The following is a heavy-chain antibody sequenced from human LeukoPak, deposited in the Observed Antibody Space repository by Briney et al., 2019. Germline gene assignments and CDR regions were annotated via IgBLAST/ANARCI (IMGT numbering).Heavy chain of an antibody. V-gene: IGHV5-10-1*01. CDR1: GSFFTSYW. CDR3: ASQPVYCSSTSCYPA. CDR2: IDPSDSYT. Sequence: GASLLISCRGSGSFFTSYWIGWGRQLPGKGLVWMGRIDPSDSYTNYSPSFQGHVTISADKSISTAYLQWSSLKASDTAMYYCASQPVYCSSTSCYPAWGQGTLVTVSS. D-gene: IGHD2-2*01. J-gene: IGHJ4*02.